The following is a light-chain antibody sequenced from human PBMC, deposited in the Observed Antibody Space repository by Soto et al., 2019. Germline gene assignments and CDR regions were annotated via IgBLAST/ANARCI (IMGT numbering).Light chain of an antibody. CDR3: QSYDSSLSGVV. J-gene: IGLJ2*01. Sequence: QSVLTQPPSVSGAPGQRVTISCTGSSSNIGAGYDVHWYQQLPGTAPKLLIYGNSNRPSGVPDRFSGSKSGTSASLAITGLQAEDEADYYYQSYDSSLSGVVFGGGTQLTVL. CDR2: GNS. V-gene: IGLV1-40*01. CDR1: SSNIGAGYD.